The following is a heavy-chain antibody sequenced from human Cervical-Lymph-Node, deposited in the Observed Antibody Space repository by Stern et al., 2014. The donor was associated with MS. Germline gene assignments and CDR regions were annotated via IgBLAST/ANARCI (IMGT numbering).Heavy chain of an antibody. J-gene: IGHJ4*02. Sequence: EVQLVESGGGLVKPGGSLRLSCAASGFTFSSYSMNWVRQAPGKGLEWVSSISSSSSYIYYADSVKGRFTISRDKAKNSLYLQMNSLRAEDTAVYYCARDNGLYYYGSGSYHFDYWGQGTLVTVSS. CDR2: ISSSSSYI. V-gene: IGHV3-21*01. CDR1: GFTFSSYS. D-gene: IGHD3-10*01. CDR3: ARDNGLYYYGSGSYHFDY.